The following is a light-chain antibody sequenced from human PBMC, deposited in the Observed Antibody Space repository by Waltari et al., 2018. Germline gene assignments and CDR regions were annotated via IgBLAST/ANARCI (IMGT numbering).Light chain of an antibody. CDR1: QGISNH. J-gene: IGKJ3*01. CDR3: QQYTDYPFT. Sequence: DIQMTQSPSSLSASVGDRVTITCRAGQGISNHLAWFQQKPGKAPKSLIYGASSLQSGVSSKFSGSGSGTDFTLTINSLQSEDFATYYCQQYTDYPFTFGPGTKVDIK. CDR2: GAS. V-gene: IGKV1-16*02.